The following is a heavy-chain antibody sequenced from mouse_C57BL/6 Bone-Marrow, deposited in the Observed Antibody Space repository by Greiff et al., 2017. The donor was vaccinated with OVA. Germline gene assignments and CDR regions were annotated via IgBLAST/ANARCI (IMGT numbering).Heavy chain of an antibody. CDR2: ISDGGSYT. Sequence: EVQVVESGGGLVKPGGSLKLSCAASGFTFSSYAMSWVRQTPEKRLEWVATISDGGSYTYYPDNVKGRFTISRDNAKNNLYLQMSHLKSEDTAMYYCARDDYSNCYYAMDYWGQGTSVTVSS. J-gene: IGHJ4*01. V-gene: IGHV5-4*01. CDR3: ARDDYSNCYYAMDY. D-gene: IGHD2-5*01. CDR1: GFTFSSYA.